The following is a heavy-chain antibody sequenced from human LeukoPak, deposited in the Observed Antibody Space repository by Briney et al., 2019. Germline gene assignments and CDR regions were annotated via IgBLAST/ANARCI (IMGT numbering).Heavy chain of an antibody. CDR3: ARGQDYYDSSGYYTQKFDY. CDR1: GGSISSNNYY. J-gene: IGHJ4*02. CDR2: IHYSGNT. Sequence: PSETLSLTCTVSGGSISSNNYYWNWICQPPGKGLEWIGSIHYSGNTYYNPSLKSRVTISVNTSKNQFSLKLSSVTAADTAVYYCARGQDYYDSSGYYTQKFDYWGQGTLVTVSS. V-gene: IGHV4-39*07. D-gene: IGHD3-22*01.